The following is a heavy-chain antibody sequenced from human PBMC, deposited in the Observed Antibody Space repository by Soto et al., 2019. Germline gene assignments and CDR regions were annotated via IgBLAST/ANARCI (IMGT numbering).Heavy chain of an antibody. D-gene: IGHD2-8*01. J-gene: IGHJ4*02. CDR2: IYYSGST. V-gene: IGHV4-39*01. CDR3: ASTPIVLMVYAPDY. Sequence: SETLSLTCTVSGGSISSSSYYWGWIRQPPGKGLEWIGSIYYSGSTYYNPSLKSRVTISVDTSKNQFSLKLSSVTAADTAVYYCASTPIVLMVYAPDYWGQGTLVTV. CDR1: GGSISSSSYY.